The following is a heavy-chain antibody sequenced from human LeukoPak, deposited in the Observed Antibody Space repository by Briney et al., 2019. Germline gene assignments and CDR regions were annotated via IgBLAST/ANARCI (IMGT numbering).Heavy chain of an antibody. D-gene: IGHD2-2*01. J-gene: IGHJ4*02. V-gene: IGHV3-21*05. CDR3: ARLPAYCSSTSCYYDY. CDR1: GFTFSSYS. Sequence: GGSLRLSCAASGFTFSSYSMNWVRQAPGKGLEWVSYKGRFTISRDNAKNSLFLQMNSLRAEDTAVYYCARLPAYCSSTSCYYDYWGQGTLATVSS.